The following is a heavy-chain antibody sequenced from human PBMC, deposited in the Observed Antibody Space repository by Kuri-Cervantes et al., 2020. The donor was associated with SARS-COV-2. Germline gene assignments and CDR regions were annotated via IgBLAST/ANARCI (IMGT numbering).Heavy chain of an antibody. CDR1: GFTFSSYG. J-gene: IGHJ6*02. CDR2: ISYDGSNK. CDR3: AKDIDIVVVPAYYYGMDV. V-gene: IGHV3-30*18. D-gene: IGHD2-2*01. Sequence: GGSLRLSCAASGFTFSSYGMHWVRQAPGKGLEWVAVISYDGSNKYYADSVKGRFTIPRDNSKNTLYLQMNSLRAEDTAVYYCAKDIDIVVVPAYYYGMDVWGQGTTVTVSS.